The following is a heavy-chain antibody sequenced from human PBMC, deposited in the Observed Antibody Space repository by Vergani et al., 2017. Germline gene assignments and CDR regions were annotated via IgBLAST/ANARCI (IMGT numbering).Heavy chain of an antibody. CDR3: ARPRSPGYCSSTSCYGGNDAFDI. CDR2: INPNSGGT. Sequence: QVQLVQSGAEVKKPGASVKVSCKASGYTFTGYYMHWVRQAPGQGLEWMGWINPNSGGTNYAQKFQGRVTMTRVTSISTAYMELSRLRSDDTAVYYCARPRSPGYCSSTSCYGGNDAFDIWGQGTMVTVSS. J-gene: IGHJ3*02. CDR1: GYTFTGYY. V-gene: IGHV1-2*02. D-gene: IGHD2-2*01.